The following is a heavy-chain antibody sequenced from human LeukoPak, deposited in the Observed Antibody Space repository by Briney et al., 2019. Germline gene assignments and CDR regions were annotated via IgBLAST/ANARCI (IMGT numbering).Heavy chain of an antibody. CDR1: GLTFSTFP. V-gene: IGHV3-64D*09. CDR2: INSNEGST. CDR3: VKRAPGAAYED. D-gene: IGHD3-22*01. J-gene: IGHJ4*02. Sequence: GGSLRLSCSASGLTFSTFPMYWVRQTPGKGLEYVSAINSNEGSTYYADSVKGRFTISRDNSKNTLYLEMSSLRAEDTAVYYCVKRAPGAAYEDWGQGTLVTVSS.